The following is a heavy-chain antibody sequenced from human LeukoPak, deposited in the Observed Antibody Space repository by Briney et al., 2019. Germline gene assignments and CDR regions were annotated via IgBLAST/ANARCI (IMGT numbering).Heavy chain of an antibody. CDR1: GFTFSSHG. CDR3: ARWGPDKRFDY. Sequence: GRSLRLSCAASGFTFSSHGMHWVRQAPGKGLEWVAVLWYDGSNKYYAESVKGRFTISRDNSKNTLFLQMNSLRAEDTAVYYCARWGPDKRFDYWGQGALVTVSS. D-gene: IGHD3-16*01. CDR2: LWYDGSNK. J-gene: IGHJ4*02. V-gene: IGHV3-33*01.